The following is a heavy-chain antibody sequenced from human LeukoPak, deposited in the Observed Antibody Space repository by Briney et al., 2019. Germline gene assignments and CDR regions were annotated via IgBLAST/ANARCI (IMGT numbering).Heavy chain of an antibody. CDR2: IIPIFGTA. Sequence: SVKVSCKASGYTFTSYGISWVRQAPGQGLEWMGGIIPIFGTANYAQKFQGRVTITADESTSTAYMELSSLRSEDTAVYYCARGFGYSSSWYSLGAFDYWGQGTLVTVSS. J-gene: IGHJ4*02. D-gene: IGHD6-13*01. V-gene: IGHV1-69*13. CDR1: GYTFTSYG. CDR3: ARGFGYSSSWYSLGAFDY.